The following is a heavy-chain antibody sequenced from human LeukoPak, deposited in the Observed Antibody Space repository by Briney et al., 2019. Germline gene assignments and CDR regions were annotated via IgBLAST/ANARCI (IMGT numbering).Heavy chain of an antibody. CDR3: ARDWRLDWFDP. J-gene: IGHJ5*02. Sequence: GGSLRLSCAASGFTFSSYGMHWGRQAPGKGLEWVAVISYDGSNKYYADSVKGRFTISRDNSKNTLYLQMNSLRAEDTAVYYCARDWRLDWFDPWGQGTLVIVSS. D-gene: IGHD3-3*01. CDR2: ISYDGSNK. V-gene: IGHV3-30*03. CDR1: GFTFSSYG.